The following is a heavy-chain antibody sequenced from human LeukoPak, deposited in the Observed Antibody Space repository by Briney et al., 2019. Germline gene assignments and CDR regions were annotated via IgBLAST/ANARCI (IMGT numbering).Heavy chain of an antibody. D-gene: IGHD3-10*01. CDR1: GFTFSGSA. CDR2: IRSKANSYAT. J-gene: IGHJ4*02. CDR3: TRRSYYYGSGSYSTRYSSPID. Sequence: QTGGSLRLSCAASGFTFSGSAMHWVRQASGKGLEWVGRIRSKANSYATAYAASVKGRFTISRDDSKNTAYLQMNSLKTEDTAVYYCTRRSYYYGSGSYSTRYSSPIDWGQGTLVTVSS. V-gene: IGHV3-73*01.